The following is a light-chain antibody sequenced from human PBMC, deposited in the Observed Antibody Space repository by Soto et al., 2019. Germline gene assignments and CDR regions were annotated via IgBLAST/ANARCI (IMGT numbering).Light chain of an antibody. V-gene: IGKV1-39*01. CDR3: QESITAPLN. CDR2: AAS. J-gene: IGKJ4*01. Sequence: DIQMTQSPSSLSASVGDRVTITCRASQTINNYLNWYQQKPGKATKLLIYAASRLQSGVPSRFSGGGSGTDFTLTISSLHAADSATYFCQESITAPLNCGGGTKVEVK. CDR1: QTINNY.